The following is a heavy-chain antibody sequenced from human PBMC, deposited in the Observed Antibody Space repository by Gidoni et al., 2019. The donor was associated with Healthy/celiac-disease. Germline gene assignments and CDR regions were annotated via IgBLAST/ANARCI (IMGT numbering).Heavy chain of an antibody. V-gene: IGHV3-23*01. CDR2: ISGSGGST. J-gene: IGHJ2*01. CDR3: AKDDSGCYYSWYFDL. Sequence: VQLLESGGGFVQPGGCLRLSCAASGFTFSSYAMSWVRQAPWKGREWVSAISGSGGSTYYADTVKGRFTITKDNSKNTLYLQMNSLRDEDTAVYYCAKDDSGCYYSWYFDLWGRGTLVTVSS. CDR1: GFTFSSYA. D-gene: IGHD1-26*01.